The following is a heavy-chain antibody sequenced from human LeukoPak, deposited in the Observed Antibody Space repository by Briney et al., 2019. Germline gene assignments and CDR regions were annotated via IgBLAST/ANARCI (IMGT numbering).Heavy chain of an antibody. CDR3: ARDQEGFDY. CDR2: IYPRDGST. CDR1: GGTFTSNY. V-gene: IGHV1-46*01. J-gene: IGHJ4*02. Sequence: ASVKVSCKASGGTFTSNYIHWVRQAPGQGLEWMGMIYPRDGSTSYAQKFQGRVTVTRDTSTSTVHMELSGLRSEDTAVYYCARDQEGFDYWGQGTLVTVSS.